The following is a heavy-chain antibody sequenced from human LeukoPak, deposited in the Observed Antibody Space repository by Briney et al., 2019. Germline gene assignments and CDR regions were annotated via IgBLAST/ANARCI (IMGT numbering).Heavy chain of an antibody. J-gene: IGHJ3*02. Sequence: GGSLRLSCAASGFTFSSYWMSWVRQAPGKGLEWVANIKQDGSEKYYVDSVKGRFTISRDNAKNSLYLQMNSLRAEDTAVYYCARDHPFGDGYIPGAFDIWGQGTMVTVSS. V-gene: IGHV3-7*03. D-gene: IGHD5-24*01. CDR2: IKQDGSEK. CDR3: ARDHPFGDGYIPGAFDI. CDR1: GFTFSSYW.